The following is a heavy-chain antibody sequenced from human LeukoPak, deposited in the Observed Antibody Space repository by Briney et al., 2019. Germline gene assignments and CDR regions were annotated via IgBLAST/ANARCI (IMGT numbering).Heavy chain of an antibody. V-gene: IGHV4-34*01. CDR1: GGSFSGYY. Sequence: TSETLSLTCAVFGGSFSGYYWSWIRQSPEKGLEWIGEMSHTGATNYNPSLKSRVTVSVDTSKKQFSLNLRSVPAADTAVYYCARGLHYNILTGGMDVWGQGTTVIVSS. J-gene: IGHJ6*02. D-gene: IGHD3-9*01. CDR2: MSHTGAT. CDR3: ARGLHYNILTGGMDV.